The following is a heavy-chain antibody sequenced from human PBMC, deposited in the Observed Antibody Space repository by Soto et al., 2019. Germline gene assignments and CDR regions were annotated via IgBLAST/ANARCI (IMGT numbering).Heavy chain of an antibody. CDR1: GFTFSGSA. CDR2: IRSKANNYAT. Sequence: EVQLVESGGGLVQPGGSLKLSCAASGFTFSGSAVHWVRQASGKGLEWVGRIRSKANNYATAYAASVQGRFTIFRDDLKNTADVEMNRLKTEDTAVYYCTNPQVYYGMDVWGQGTTVTVSS. CDR3: TNPQVYYGMDV. J-gene: IGHJ6*02. V-gene: IGHV3-73*02.